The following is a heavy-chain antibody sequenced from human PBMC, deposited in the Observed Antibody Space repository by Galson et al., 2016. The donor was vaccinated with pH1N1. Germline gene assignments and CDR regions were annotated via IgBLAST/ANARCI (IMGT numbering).Heavy chain of an antibody. J-gene: IGHJ5*02. CDR2: MNPKSGTT. Sequence: SVKVSCKASGYTFTTYDINWVRQAPGQGLEWVGWMNPKSGTTDYAQKFQGRVTMTRNISTNTVYMELNSLSSEDTAVYYCARVDSSKWQRGWLDPWGQGTLVTVSS. CDR3: ARVDSSKWQRGWLDP. V-gene: IGHV1-8*01. CDR1: GYTFTTYD. D-gene: IGHD6-13*01.